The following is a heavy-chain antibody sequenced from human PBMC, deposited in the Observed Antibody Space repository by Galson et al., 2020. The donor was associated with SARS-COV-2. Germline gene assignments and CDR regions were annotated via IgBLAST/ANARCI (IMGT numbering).Heavy chain of an antibody. CDR2: INHSGST. V-gene: IGHV4-34*01. Sequence: SETLSLTCAVYGGSFSGYYWSWIRQPPGKGLEWIGEINHSGSTNYNPSLKSRVTISVDTSKNQFSLKLSSVTAADTAVYYCARDGLGFGESWGQGTLVTVSS. J-gene: IGHJ4*02. CDR1: GGSFSGYY. CDR3: ARDGLGFGES. D-gene: IGHD3-10*01.